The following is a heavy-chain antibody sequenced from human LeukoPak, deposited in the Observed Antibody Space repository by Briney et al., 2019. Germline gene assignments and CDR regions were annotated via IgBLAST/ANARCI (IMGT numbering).Heavy chain of an antibody. J-gene: IGHJ4*02. CDR1: GFTFSSYA. D-gene: IGHD2-15*01. CDR2: ISGSGGST. CDR3: ARWYGVRYAYYFDY. Sequence: PGGSLRLSCASSGFTFSSYAMSWVRQAPGKGLEWVSAISGSGGSTYYADSVKGRFTISRDNSKNTLYLQMNSLRAEDTAVYYCARWYGVRYAYYFDYWGQGTLVTVSS. V-gene: IGHV3-23*01.